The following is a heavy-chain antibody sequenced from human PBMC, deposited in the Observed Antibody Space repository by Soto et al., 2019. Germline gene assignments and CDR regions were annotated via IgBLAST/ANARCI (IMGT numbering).Heavy chain of an antibody. J-gene: IGHJ5*02. V-gene: IGHV1-69*13. D-gene: IGHD6-19*01. Sequence: SVKVSFKASGGTFSSYAISWVRQAPGQGLEWMGGIIPIFGTANYAQKFQGRVTITADESTSTAYMELSSLRSEDTAVYYCARVSSGWYGGGYNWFDPWGQGTLVTVSS. CDR2: IIPIFGTA. CDR3: ARVSSGWYGGGYNWFDP. CDR1: GGTFSSYA.